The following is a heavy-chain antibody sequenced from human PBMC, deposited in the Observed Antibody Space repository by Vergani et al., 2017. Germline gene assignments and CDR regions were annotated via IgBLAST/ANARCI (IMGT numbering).Heavy chain of an antibody. CDR3: ARARVAGKGGY. Sequence: DVQLVESGGDLVQPGGSLRLSCAASGFTFSSYSMNWVRQAPGKGMEWISYISTTSDTIYYADSVRGRFPISRDNAKNSLYLEMNSLRVEETAVYFCARARVAGKGGYWGQGTRVAVSS. V-gene: IGHV3-48*01. J-gene: IGHJ4*02. D-gene: IGHD6-19*01. CDR2: ISTTSDTI. CDR1: GFTFSSYS.